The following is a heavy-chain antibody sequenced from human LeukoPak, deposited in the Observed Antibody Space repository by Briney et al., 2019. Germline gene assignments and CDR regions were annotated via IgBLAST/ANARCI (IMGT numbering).Heavy chain of an antibody. J-gene: IGHJ5*02. CDR3: ARGGGYSSIWNWFDP. CDR1: GVSISSNH. V-gene: IGHV4-59*01. Sequence: SETLSLTCTLSGVSISSNHWSCIRPPPGKGLEYVGYTYYSGSTRYNLSLKSRVTISVHTSKSKFSLKLNSVTGVGTGVGYCARGGGYSSIWNWFDPWGEGTVVSVSS. CDR2: TYYSGST. D-gene: IGHD6-13*01.